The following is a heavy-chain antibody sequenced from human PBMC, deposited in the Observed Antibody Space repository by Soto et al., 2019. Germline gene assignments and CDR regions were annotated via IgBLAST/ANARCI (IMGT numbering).Heavy chain of an antibody. Sequence: SGTLSLTCAVSGVSTHNSHSFWGWIRQPPGKGLEFIGSVYYSGGANYNPSLKSRVTVSIDTSNNQFSLRVNSVTAADTAVYYCGRVVEGATRHTDFDSWGQGIRVTVSS. J-gene: IGHJ5*01. V-gene: IGHV4-39*01. CDR3: GRVVEGATRHTDFDS. CDR2: VYYSGGA. CDR1: GVSTHNSHSF. D-gene: IGHD2-15*01.